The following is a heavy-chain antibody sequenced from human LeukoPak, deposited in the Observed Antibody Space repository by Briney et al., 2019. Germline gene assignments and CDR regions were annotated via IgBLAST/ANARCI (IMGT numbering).Heavy chain of an antibody. V-gene: IGHV4-34*01. Sequence: SETLSLTCAVSGGSFSGYYWSWLRQPPGKGLEWIGEINHSGSTNYNPSLKSRVTISVDTSKNQFSLKLSSVTAADTAVYYCARGETTTALDYWGQGTLVTVSS. D-gene: IGHD4-17*01. CDR2: INHSGST. J-gene: IGHJ4*02. CDR1: GGSFSGYY. CDR3: ARGETTTALDY.